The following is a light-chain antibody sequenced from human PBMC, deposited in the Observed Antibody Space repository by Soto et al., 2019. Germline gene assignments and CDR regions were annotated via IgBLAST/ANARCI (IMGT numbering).Light chain of an antibody. CDR1: QSVDTK. CDR2: GAS. J-gene: IGKJ2*01. CDR3: QQYNNWYT. V-gene: IGKV3-15*01. Sequence: ETVMTQSPATLSVSPGERATLSCRASQSVDTKLAWYQHKPGQAPRLLIYGASTRATGIPVRFSGSGSGTEFTLTISSLQPEDFAVYFCQQYNNWYTYGQGTKLEIK.